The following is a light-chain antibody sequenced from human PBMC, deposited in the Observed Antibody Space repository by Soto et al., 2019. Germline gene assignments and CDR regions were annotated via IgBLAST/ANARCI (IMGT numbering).Light chain of an antibody. Sequence: DIQLTQSPSFLSASVGDRVTITCRASQGISSYLTWFQQKPGKAPRLLIYIASTLQSGVPSRFSGSGSGTEFTLTISSLQPEDFATYWCQQVKSYPLTFGGGTKVEIK. CDR2: IAS. CDR3: QQVKSYPLT. CDR1: QGISSY. J-gene: IGKJ4*01. V-gene: IGKV1-9*01.